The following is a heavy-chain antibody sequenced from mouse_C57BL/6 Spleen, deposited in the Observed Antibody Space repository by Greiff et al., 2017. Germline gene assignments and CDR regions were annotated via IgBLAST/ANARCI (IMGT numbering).Heavy chain of an antibody. CDR3: AREGTHYGSSYYFDY. J-gene: IGHJ2*01. D-gene: IGHD1-1*01. Sequence: QVQLKQPGTELVKPGASVKLSCKASGYTFTSYWMHWVKQRPGQGLEWIGNINPSNGGTNYNEKFKSKATLTVDKSSSTAYMQLSSLTSEDSAVYYCAREGTHYGSSYYFDYWGQGTTLTVSS. CDR1: GYTFTSYW. CDR2: INPSNGGT. V-gene: IGHV1-53*01.